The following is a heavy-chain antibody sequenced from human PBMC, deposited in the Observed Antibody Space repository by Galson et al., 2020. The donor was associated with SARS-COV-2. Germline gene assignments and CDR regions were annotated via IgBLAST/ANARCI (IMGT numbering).Heavy chain of an antibody. V-gene: IGHV3-23*01. CDR3: AKGGYSGYSPSGP. CDR2: ISPSGGRT. J-gene: IGHJ5*02. D-gene: IGHD5-12*01. CDR1: GFTFNNYA. Sequence: GGSLRLSCAASGFTFNNYAMSWVRPAPGKGLEWVSSISPSGGRTCYAETVEGRFTISRDNSKNALYVQMNSLRAEDTAIYYCAKGGYSGYSPSGPRGQGTLVTVSS.